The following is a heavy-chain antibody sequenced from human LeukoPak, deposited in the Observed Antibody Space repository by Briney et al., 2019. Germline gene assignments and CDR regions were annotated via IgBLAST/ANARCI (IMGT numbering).Heavy chain of an antibody. D-gene: IGHD3-10*01. Sequence: SETLSLTCTVSGGSISTSSYYWGWIRQPPGKGLEWIGSIYHSGSTYYNPSLKSRVTISVDTSKNQFSLKLSSVTAADTAVFYCAGSDYYYYMDVWGKGTTVTVSS. J-gene: IGHJ6*03. CDR2: IYHSGST. V-gene: IGHV4-39*01. CDR3: AGSDYYYYMDV. CDR1: GGSISTSSYY.